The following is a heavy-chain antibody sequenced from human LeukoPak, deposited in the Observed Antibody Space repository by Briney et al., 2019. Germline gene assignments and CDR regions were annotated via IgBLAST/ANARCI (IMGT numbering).Heavy chain of an antibody. J-gene: IGHJ4*02. CDR2: ISGSGGST. CDR1: GFTFSSYA. CDR3: ARDFVGAHRRRYFDY. Sequence: GGSLRLSCAASGFTFSSYAMSWVRQAPGKGLEWVSAISGSGGSTYYADSVKGRFTISRDNSKNTLYLQMNSLRAEDTAVYYCARDFVGAHRRRYFDYWGQGTLVTVSS. V-gene: IGHV3-23*01. D-gene: IGHD1-26*01.